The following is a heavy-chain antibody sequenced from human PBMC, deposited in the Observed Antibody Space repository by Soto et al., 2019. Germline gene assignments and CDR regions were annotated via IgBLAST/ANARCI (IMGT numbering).Heavy chain of an antibody. J-gene: IGHJ4*02. Sequence: GGSLRLSCAASGFTFSSYVMHWVRQSPGKGLEWVAVIWYDGSNKYYADSVKGRFTISRDNSKNTLYLQMNSLRAEDTAVYYCARGGDILTGYTDPIYWGQGTLVTVSS. CDR3: ARGGDILTGYTDPIY. V-gene: IGHV3-33*01. D-gene: IGHD3-9*01. CDR1: GFTFSSYV. CDR2: IWYDGSNK.